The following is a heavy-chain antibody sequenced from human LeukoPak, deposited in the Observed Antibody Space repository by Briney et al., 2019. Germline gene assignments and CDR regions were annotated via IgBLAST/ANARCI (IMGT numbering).Heavy chain of an antibody. CDR3: ARDFDSSSLFDP. CDR2: INTYNGNT. Sequence: GASVKVSCMASGYTITSKGISWVRQAPGQGLEWMGWINTYNGNTNYARKYQGRVTMTTDTSTSTVYMELRSLRSDDTAVYYCARDFDSSSLFDPWGQGTLVTVSS. J-gene: IGHJ5*02. CDR1: GYTITSKG. D-gene: IGHD6-13*01. V-gene: IGHV1-18*01.